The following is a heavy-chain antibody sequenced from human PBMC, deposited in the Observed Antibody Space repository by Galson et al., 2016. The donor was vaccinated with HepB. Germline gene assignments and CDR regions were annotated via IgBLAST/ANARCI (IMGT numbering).Heavy chain of an antibody. J-gene: IGHJ4*02. D-gene: IGHD3-10*01. CDR1: XXXLNSYX. Sequence: RLSCAVFXXXLNSYXXXWVRXAPGEGLEXXXYITSSSSLIFYADSVKGRFTISRDNARNSLYLQINILRDEDXAVYYCARVGLGSGSYYRVYDYWGQGTXVTX. CDR2: ITSSSSLI. V-gene: IGHV3-48*02. CDR3: ARVGLGSGSYYRVYDY.